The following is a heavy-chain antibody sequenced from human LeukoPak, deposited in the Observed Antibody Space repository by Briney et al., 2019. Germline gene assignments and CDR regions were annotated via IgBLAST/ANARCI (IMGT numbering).Heavy chain of an antibody. J-gene: IGHJ4*02. CDR2: IYSGGST. CDR1: GFTVSSNY. D-gene: IGHD3-16*01. Sequence: GGSLSLSCAASGFTVSSNYMSWVRQAPGKGLEWVSVIYSGGSTYYADSVKGRFTISRDNSKNTLYLQMNSLRAEDTAVYYCARDRRFTPGPEYYFDYWGQGALVTVSS. V-gene: IGHV3-66*01. CDR3: ARDRRFTPGPEYYFDY.